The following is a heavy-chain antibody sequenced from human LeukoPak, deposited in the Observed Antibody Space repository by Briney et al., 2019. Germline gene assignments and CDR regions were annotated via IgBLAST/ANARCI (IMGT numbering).Heavy chain of an antibody. J-gene: IGHJ4*02. Sequence: GVSLRLSCTASGFTFGDYAMTWVRQAPGKGLEWVGFIASETYGGTAEYAASVKGRFTISRDESKSIAYLQMNSPKTEDTAVYYCTRDQTPYYWGQGTLVTVSS. CDR1: GFTFGDYA. CDR3: TRDQTPYY. V-gene: IGHV3-49*04. CDR2: IASETYGGTA.